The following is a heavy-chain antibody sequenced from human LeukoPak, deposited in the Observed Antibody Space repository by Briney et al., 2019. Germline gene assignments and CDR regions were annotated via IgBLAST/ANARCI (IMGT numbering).Heavy chain of an antibody. D-gene: IGHD2/OR15-2a*01. Sequence: PGGSLRLSCAVSGFTVSSNEMSWVRQAPGKGLEWVSSISGGGTYYADSRKGRFTISRDNAKNSLYLQMNSLRAEDTAVYYCARISAGYWGQGTLVTVSS. J-gene: IGHJ4*02. V-gene: IGHV3-38-3*01. CDR1: GFTVSSNE. CDR2: ISGGGT. CDR3: ARISAGY.